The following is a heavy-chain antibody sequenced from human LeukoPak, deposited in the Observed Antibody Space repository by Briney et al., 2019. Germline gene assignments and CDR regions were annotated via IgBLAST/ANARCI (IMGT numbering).Heavy chain of an antibody. CDR1: GYSINSAYY. D-gene: IGHD3-10*01. CDR2: MYHSGIT. Sequence: SGTLSLTCTVSGYSINSAYYWGWIRQPPGKGLEWIGTMYHSGITYYNLSLKSRVTISVDTSKNQFSLKLNSVTAADTAVYYCARLTPGKNWFDPWGHRTLVTVSS. CDR3: ARLTPGKNWFDP. J-gene: IGHJ5*02. V-gene: IGHV4-38-2*02.